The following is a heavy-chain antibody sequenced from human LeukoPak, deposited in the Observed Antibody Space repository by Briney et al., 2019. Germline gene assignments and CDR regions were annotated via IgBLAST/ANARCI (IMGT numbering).Heavy chain of an antibody. CDR2: IIPILGIA. J-gene: IGHJ4*02. CDR3: ARSGVSRDGYSIDY. CDR1: GYTFTSYA. Sequence: GASVKVSCKASGYTFTSYAISWVRQAPGQGLEWMGRIIPILGIANYAQKFQGRVTITADKSTSTAYMELSSLRSEDTAVYYCARSGVSRDGYSIDYWGQGTLVTVSS. D-gene: IGHD5-24*01. V-gene: IGHV1-69*04.